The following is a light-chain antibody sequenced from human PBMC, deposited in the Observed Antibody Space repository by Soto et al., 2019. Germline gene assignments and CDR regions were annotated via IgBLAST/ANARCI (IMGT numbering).Light chain of an antibody. CDR1: SSDVGGYNY. J-gene: IGLJ2*01. CDR2: EVS. Sequence: QSALTQPASVSGSPGQSITISCTGTSSDVGGYNYVSWYQQHPGKAPKLVIYEVSNRPSGVSNRFSGSKSGNTASLIISGLQAEDEADYYCSSYTSSSTPYVVFGGGTKLTVL. CDR3: SSYTSSSTPYVV. V-gene: IGLV2-14*01.